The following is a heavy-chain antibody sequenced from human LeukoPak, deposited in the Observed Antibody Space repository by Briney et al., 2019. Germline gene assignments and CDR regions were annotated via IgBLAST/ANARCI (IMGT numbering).Heavy chain of an antibody. CDR1: GYTFTSYG. CDR2: ISAYNGNT. CDR3: ARDCKCSGGSCYSCWFDP. D-gene: IGHD2-15*01. V-gene: IGHV1-18*01. J-gene: IGHJ5*02. Sequence: ASVKVSCKASGYTFTSYGISWVRQAPGQGLEWMGWISAYNGNTNYAQKLQGRVTMTTDTSTSTAYMELRSLRSDDTAVYYCARDCKCSGGSCYSCWFDPWGQGTLVTVSS.